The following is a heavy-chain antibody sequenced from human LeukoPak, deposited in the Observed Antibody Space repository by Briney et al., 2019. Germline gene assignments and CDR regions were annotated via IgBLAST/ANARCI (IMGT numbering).Heavy chain of an antibody. J-gene: IGHJ4*02. CDR2: INPSGGST. D-gene: IGHD3-10*01. V-gene: IGHV1-46*01. Sequence: SVKVSCKASGYTFTSYYMHWVRQAPGQGLEWMGIINPSGGSTSYAQKFQGRVTMTRDTSTSTVYMELGSLRSEDTAVYYCARDLPEVGIDYWGQGTLVTVSS. CDR1: GYTFTSYY. CDR3: ARDLPEVGIDY.